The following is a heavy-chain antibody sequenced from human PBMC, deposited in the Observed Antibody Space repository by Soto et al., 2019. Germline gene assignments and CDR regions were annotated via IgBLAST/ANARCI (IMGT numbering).Heavy chain of an antibody. D-gene: IGHD3-16*01. Sequence: ESGGGLVQTGGSLRLSCASSGFTFSNFWMSWARQAPGKGLEWVANIDQDGSEKNYVDSAKGRFTTSRDNAKNSLYLQMNSLRGEDTAVYYCATGILGYWGQGTLVTVSS. CDR1: GFTFSNFW. J-gene: IGHJ4*02. CDR2: IDQDGSEK. V-gene: IGHV3-7*01. CDR3: ATGILGY.